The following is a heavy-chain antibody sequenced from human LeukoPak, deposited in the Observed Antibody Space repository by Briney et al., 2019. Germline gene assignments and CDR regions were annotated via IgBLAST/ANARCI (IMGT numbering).Heavy chain of an antibody. CDR2: IRYDGSNK. Sequence: PGGSLRLSCAASGFTFSSYGMHWVRQAPGKGLEWVAFIRYDGSNKYYADSVKGRFTISRDNAKNSLYLQMNSLRAEDTAVYYCARDLTGQGGIQLWFGWFDPWGQGTLVTVSS. CDR3: ARDLTGQGGIQLWFGWFDP. CDR1: GFTFSSYG. V-gene: IGHV3-30*02. D-gene: IGHD5-18*01. J-gene: IGHJ5*02.